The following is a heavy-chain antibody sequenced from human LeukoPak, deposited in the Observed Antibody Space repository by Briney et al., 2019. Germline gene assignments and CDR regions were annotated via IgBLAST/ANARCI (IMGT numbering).Heavy chain of an antibody. J-gene: IGHJ4*02. V-gene: IGHV3-30-3*01. Sequence: GGSPRLSCAASGFTFSSYAMHWVRQAPGKGREWVAVISYDGSNKYYADSVKGRFTISRDNSKNTLYLQMNSLRAEDTAVYYCAREASCTNGVCSAFDYWGQGTLVTVSS. CDR1: GFTFSSYA. D-gene: IGHD2-8*01. CDR3: AREASCTNGVCSAFDY. CDR2: ISYDGSNK.